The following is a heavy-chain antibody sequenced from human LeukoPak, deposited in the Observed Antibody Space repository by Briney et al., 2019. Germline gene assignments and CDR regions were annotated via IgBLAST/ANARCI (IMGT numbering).Heavy chain of an antibody. J-gene: IGHJ4*02. CDR3: VTRASVNGKTRF. D-gene: IGHD1/OR15-1a*01. Sequence: GGSLRLSCAASGFIFSNYGMHWVRQAPGKGLEWVALIRYDGSNEYYADSVKGRFTISRDNANNSLYLQMNNVRDDDTAVYYCVTRASVNGKTRFWGQGTLVTVSS. CDR2: IRYDGSNE. V-gene: IGHV3-30*02. CDR1: GFIFSNYG.